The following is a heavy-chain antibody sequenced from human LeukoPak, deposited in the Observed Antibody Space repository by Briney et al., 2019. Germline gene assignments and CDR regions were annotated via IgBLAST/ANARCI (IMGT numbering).Heavy chain of an antibody. CDR1: GGSFNNYA. J-gene: IGHJ4*02. Sequence: SVKVSCKASGGSFNNYAINWVRQAPGQGLEWMGDISPMFLTTNYAQKFQGRVTLTADESTGTAYLELSSLRSEDTAVYYRAGDSHSSGFDYWGQGTLVTVSS. CDR2: ISPMFLTT. CDR3: AGDSHSSGFDY. V-gene: IGHV1-69*13. D-gene: IGHD3-22*01.